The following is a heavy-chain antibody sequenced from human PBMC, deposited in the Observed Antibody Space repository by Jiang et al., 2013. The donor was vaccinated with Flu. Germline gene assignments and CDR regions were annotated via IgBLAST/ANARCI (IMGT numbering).Heavy chain of an antibody. D-gene: IGHD2-8*01. Sequence: KPTQTLTLTCTFSGFPLSTSGVGVGWIRQPPGKALEWLALIYWNDDERYSPSLNNRLTITKDTSKNQVVLTMTNMDPVDTATYYCARASSLYCTNGVCQRLGYYYGMDVWGQGTTVTVSS. CDR1: GFPLSTSGVG. V-gene: IGHV2-5*01. CDR3: ARASSLYCTNGVCQRLGYYYGMDV. J-gene: IGHJ6*02. CDR2: IYWNDDE.